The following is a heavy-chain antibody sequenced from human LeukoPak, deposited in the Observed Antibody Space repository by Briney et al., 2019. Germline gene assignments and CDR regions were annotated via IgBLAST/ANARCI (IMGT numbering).Heavy chain of an antibody. CDR3: AKDRDGYNRADY. CDR1: GFTFSGYG. CDR2: ISFDGRSK. V-gene: IGHV3-30*18. Sequence: GGSLRLSCAASGFTFSGYGLHWVRQAPGKGLEWVAVISFDGRSKYYADSVKGRFTISRDNSRNTLYLQMNSLRAEDTAVYYCAKDRDGYNRADYWGQGTLVTVSS. D-gene: IGHD5-24*01. J-gene: IGHJ4*02.